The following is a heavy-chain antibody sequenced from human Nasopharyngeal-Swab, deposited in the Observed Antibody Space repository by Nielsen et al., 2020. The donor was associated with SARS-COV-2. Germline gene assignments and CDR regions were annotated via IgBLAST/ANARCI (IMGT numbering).Heavy chain of an antibody. J-gene: IGHJ3*01. CDR2: FEGGATRT. V-gene: IGHV3-23*01. CDR3: AKDLFRWSFDA. D-gene: IGHD3-10*02. Sequence: VRQMPGKGLEWVAAFEGGATRTHYAASVEGRFTISRDDSQNMLSLQMSSLRAEDTAVYHCAKDLFRWSFDAWGQGTMVTVSS.